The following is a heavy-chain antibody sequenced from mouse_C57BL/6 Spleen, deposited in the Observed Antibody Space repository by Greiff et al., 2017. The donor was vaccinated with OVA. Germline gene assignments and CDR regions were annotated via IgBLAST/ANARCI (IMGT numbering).Heavy chain of an antibody. CDR3: ARGTIYSNYVHYYAMDY. V-gene: IGHV1-64*01. J-gene: IGHJ4*01. CDR1: GYTFTSYW. CDR2: IHPNSGST. Sequence: QVQLQQPGAELVKPGASVKLSCKASGYTFTSYWMHWVKQRPGQGLEWIGMIHPNSGSTNYNEKFKSKATLTVDKSSSTAYMQLSSLTSEDSAVYYGARGTIYSNYVHYYAMDYWGQGTSVTVSS. D-gene: IGHD2-5*01.